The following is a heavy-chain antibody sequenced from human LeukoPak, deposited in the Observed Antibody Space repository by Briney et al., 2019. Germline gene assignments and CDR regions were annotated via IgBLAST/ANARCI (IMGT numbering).Heavy chain of an antibody. CDR3: ARDSSSWGDWFDP. CDR1: GYTFTSYD. V-gene: IGHV1-8*01. D-gene: IGHD6-13*01. CDR2: MNPNSGNT. J-gene: IGHJ5*02. Sequence: ASVKVSCKASGYTFTSYDINWVRQATGQGLEWMGWMNPNSGNTGYAQKFQGRVTMTRNTSISTAYMELSSLRSEDTAVYYCARDSSSWGDWFDPWGQGTLVTVSS.